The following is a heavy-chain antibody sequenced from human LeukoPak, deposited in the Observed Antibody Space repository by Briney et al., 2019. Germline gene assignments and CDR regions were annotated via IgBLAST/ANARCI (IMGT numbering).Heavy chain of an antibody. CDR3: ASALYYYSGMDV. CDR1: NYSISSGYY. V-gene: IGHV4-38-2*01. J-gene: IGHJ6*04. CDR2: IYHNGYT. Sequence: SETLSLTCAVSNYSISSGYYWDWIRQPPGKGLEWIGRIYHNGYTYYNPSLKSRVTISVDTSKNQFPLKLKSVTAADTAVYYCASALYYYSGMDVWGKGTTVTVSS.